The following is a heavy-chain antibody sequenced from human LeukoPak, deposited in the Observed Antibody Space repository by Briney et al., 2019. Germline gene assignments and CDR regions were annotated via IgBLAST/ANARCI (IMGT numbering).Heavy chain of an antibody. CDR2: IYYSGST. D-gene: IGHD6-19*01. CDR1: GGSISSGGYY. Sequence: PSETLSLTCTVSGGSISSGGYYWSWIRQHPGKGLEWIGYIYYSGSTYYNPSLKSRVTISVDTSKNQFSLKLSSVTAADTAVYYCARSSGASGWYFDYWGQGTLVTVSS. J-gene: IGHJ4*02. CDR3: ARSSGASGWYFDY. V-gene: IGHV4-31*03.